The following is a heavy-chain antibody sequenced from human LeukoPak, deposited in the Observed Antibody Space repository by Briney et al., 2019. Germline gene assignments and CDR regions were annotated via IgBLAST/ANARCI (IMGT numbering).Heavy chain of an antibody. V-gene: IGHV3-74*01. CDR1: EFTFSSYW. J-gene: IGHJ4*02. D-gene: IGHD3-10*01. CDR3: ASITMVRGVIHN. Sequence: GGSLRLSCAASEFTFSSYWMHWVRQAPGKGLVWVSRINSDGSSTSYADSVKGRFTISRDNAKNTLYLQMNSLRAEDTAVYYCASITMVRGVIHNWGQGTLVTVSS. CDR2: INSDGSST.